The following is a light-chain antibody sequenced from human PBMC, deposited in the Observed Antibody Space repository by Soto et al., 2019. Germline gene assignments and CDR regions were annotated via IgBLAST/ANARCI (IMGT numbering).Light chain of an antibody. Sequence: DIQMTQSPSSLSASVGDRVTITCRASQTMSNFLHWYQQKPGKAPKVLIYAISNLKSGVSSRFSGSRSGTDFTLTISSLQPEDFATYYCQQSYITPYTFGQGTKVEIK. J-gene: IGKJ2*01. CDR1: QTMSNF. CDR3: QQSYITPYT. CDR2: AIS. V-gene: IGKV1-39*01.